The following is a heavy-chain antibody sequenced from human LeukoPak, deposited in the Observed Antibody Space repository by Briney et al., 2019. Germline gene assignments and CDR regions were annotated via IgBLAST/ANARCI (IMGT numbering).Heavy chain of an antibody. J-gene: IGHJ4*02. Sequence: SETLSLTCTVSGGSISSYYWSWIRQPPGKGLEWIGYIYYSGSTNYNPSLTSRVTISVDTSKNQFSLKLSSVTAADTAVYYCARWDYGDYVGFDYWGQGTLVTASS. V-gene: IGHV4-59*01. CDR1: GGSISSYY. CDR3: ARWDYGDYVGFDY. D-gene: IGHD4-17*01. CDR2: IYYSGST.